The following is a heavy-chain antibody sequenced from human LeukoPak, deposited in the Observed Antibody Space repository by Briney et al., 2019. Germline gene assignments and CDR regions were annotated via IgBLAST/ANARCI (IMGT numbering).Heavy chain of an antibody. CDR2: IIPILGIA. J-gene: IGHJ4*02. CDR3: ATEGSSPLGY. V-gene: IGHV1-69*04. Sequence: GSSVKVSCKASGGTFSSYAISWVRQAPGQGLEWLGRIIPILGIANYAQKFQGRVTITADKSRSTAYMELSSLRSEDTALYCCATEGSSPLGYWGQGTLVTVSS. D-gene: IGHD6-13*01. CDR1: GGTFSSYA.